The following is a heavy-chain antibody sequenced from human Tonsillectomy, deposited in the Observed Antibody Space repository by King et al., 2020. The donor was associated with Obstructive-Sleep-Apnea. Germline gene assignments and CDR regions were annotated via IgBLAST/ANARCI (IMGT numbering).Heavy chain of an antibody. CDR1: GGSISSSSYY. CDR3: AGTWRYSSGWYLLPPHTLDY. CDR2: IYYSGST. J-gene: IGHJ4*02. Sequence: QLQESGPGLVKPSETLSLTCTVSGGSISSSSYYWGWIRQPPGKGLEGIGSIYYSGSTYYNPSLKSRVTISVDTSKNPFSLKLSSVTAADTAVYYCAGTWRYSSGWYLLPPHTLDYWGQGTLVTVSS. V-gene: IGHV4-39*01. D-gene: IGHD6-19*01.